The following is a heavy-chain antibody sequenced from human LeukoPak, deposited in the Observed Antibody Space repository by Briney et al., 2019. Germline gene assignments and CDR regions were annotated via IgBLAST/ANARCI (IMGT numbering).Heavy chain of an antibody. CDR2: IYSGGST. CDR3: ARDAYYGSGTYAFDI. CDR1: GFTVSSNH. Sequence: PGGSLRLSCAASGFTVSSNHMSWVRQAPGKGLEWVSVIYSGGSTYYADSVKGRFTISRDNSKNTLYLQMNSLRAEDTAVYYCARDAYYGSGTYAFDIWGQGTMVTVSS. V-gene: IGHV3-53*01. D-gene: IGHD3-10*01. J-gene: IGHJ3*02.